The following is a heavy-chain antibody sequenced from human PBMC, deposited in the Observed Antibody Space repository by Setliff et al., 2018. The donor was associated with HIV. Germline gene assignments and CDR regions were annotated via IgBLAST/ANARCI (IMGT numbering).Heavy chain of an antibody. V-gene: IGHV3-23*01. CDR2: ISGSGDYI. J-gene: IGHJ3*02. CDR1: GFTFSSHA. CDR3: ARWPREVAEMGGAFDS. D-gene: IGHD3-16*01. Sequence: GGSLRLSCVASGFTFSSHAMSWVRQAPGKGLEWVSTISGSGDYIFYVDSVKGRFTISRDNAKNSVYLQMNSMRVEDTAVYYCARWPREVAEMGGAFDSWGQGTMVTVSS.